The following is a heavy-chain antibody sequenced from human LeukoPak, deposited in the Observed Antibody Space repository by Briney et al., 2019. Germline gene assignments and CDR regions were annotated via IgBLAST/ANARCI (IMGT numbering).Heavy chain of an antibody. CDR3: ARDVGYCSGGSCYFEAFDI. CDR2: INPSGGST. CDR1: GYTFTSYY. V-gene: IGHV1-46*01. Sequence: ASVKVSCKASGYTFTSYYMHWVRQAPGQGLEWMGIINPSGGSTSYAQKFQGRVTMTRDMSTSTVYRELSSLRSEDTAVYYCARDVGYCSGGSCYFEAFDIWGQGTMVTVSS. J-gene: IGHJ3*02. D-gene: IGHD2-15*01.